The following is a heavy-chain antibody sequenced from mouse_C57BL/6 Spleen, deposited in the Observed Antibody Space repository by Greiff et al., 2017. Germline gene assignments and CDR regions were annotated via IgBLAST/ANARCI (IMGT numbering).Heavy chain of an antibody. D-gene: IGHD4-1*01. CDR1: GFTFSSYA. V-gene: IGHV5-4*01. Sequence: EVKVVESGGGLVKPGGSLKLSCAASGFTFSSYAMSWVRQTPEKRLEWVATISDGGSYTYYPDNVKGRFTISRDNAKNNLYLQMSHLKSEDTAMYYCARDRWGFAYWGQGTLVTVSA. J-gene: IGHJ3*01. CDR3: ARDRWGFAY. CDR2: ISDGGSYT.